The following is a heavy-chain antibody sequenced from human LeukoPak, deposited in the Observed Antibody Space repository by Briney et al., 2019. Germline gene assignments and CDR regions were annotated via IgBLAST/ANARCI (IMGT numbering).Heavy chain of an antibody. Sequence: PSETLSLTCTVSGGSISSYYWSWIRQPPGKGLEWIGYIYYSGSTNYNPSLKSRVTISVDTSKNQFSLKLSSVTAADTAVYYCARDPRSGSYRDAFDIWGQGTMVTVSS. CDR3: ARDPRSGSYRDAFDI. J-gene: IGHJ3*02. V-gene: IGHV4-59*01. CDR2: IYYSGST. D-gene: IGHD1-26*01. CDR1: GGSISSYY.